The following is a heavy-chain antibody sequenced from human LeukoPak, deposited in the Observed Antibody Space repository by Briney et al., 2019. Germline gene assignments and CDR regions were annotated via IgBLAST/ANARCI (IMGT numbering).Heavy chain of an antibody. J-gene: IGHJ4*02. CDR3: AKYRGYSYGYGDFDY. CDR2: IYHSGST. CDR1: GGSISSSNW. V-gene: IGHV4-4*02. Sequence: SETLSLTCAVSGGSISSSNWWSWVRQPPGKGLEWIGEIYHSGSTNYNPSLKSRVTISVDKSKNQFSLKLSSVTAADTAVYYCAKYRGYSYGYGDFDYWGQGTLVTVSS. D-gene: IGHD5-18*01.